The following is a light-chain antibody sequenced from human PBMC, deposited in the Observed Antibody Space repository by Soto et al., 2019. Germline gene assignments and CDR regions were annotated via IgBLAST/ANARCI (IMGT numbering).Light chain of an antibody. J-gene: IGLJ1*01. Sequence: QSALTQPRSVSGSPGQSVTISCTGTSSDVGGYNYVSWYQQHPGKAPKLMIYDVSKRPSGVPDRFSGSKSGYTASLTISGLQAEDEADYYCCSYAGSYTHYVFGTGTKLTVL. V-gene: IGLV2-11*01. CDR3: CSYAGSYTHYV. CDR2: DVS. CDR1: SSDVGGYNY.